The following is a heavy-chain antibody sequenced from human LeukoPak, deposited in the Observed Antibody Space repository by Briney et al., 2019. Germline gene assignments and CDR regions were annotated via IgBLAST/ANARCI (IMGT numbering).Heavy chain of an antibody. Sequence: GRSLRLSCTGSGFTFGDYAISWVRQAPGKGLEWLGFIRSKDNDGTTDYAASVKGRFTISRDDSKSIAYLQMNSLKTEDTAVYYCTRDRFYVWFDPWGQGTLVTVSS. V-gene: IGHV3-49*04. J-gene: IGHJ5*02. CDR1: GFTFGDYA. D-gene: IGHD3-16*01. CDR3: TRDRFYVWFDP. CDR2: IRSKDNDGTT.